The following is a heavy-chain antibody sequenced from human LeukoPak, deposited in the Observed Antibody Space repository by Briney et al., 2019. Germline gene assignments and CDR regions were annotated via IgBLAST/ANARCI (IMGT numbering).Heavy chain of an antibody. Sequence: SEALSLTCTVSGGSISSYYWSWIRQPPGKGLEWIGYIYYSGSTNYNPSPKSRATISVDTSKNQFSLKLSSVTAADTAVYYCARDYIAAAGSFDPWGQGTLVTVSS. D-gene: IGHD6-13*01. J-gene: IGHJ5*02. CDR3: ARDYIAAAGSFDP. CDR2: IYYSGST. V-gene: IGHV4-59*01. CDR1: GGSISSYY.